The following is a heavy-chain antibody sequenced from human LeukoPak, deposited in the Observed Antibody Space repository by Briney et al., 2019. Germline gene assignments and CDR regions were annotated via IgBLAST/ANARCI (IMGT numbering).Heavy chain of an antibody. CDR3: AKYRSGYLYYFDS. D-gene: IGHD3-22*01. J-gene: IGHJ4*02. Sequence: QAGGSLRLSCAASGFTLSNYAMSWVRQAPGKGLEWVSIITGYSESTYYADSVKGRFTISRDNSQNTLYLQMNSLRVEDTAIYYCAKYRSGYLYYFDSWGRGTLVTVSS. V-gene: IGHV3-23*01. CDR2: ITGYSEST. CDR1: GFTLSNYA.